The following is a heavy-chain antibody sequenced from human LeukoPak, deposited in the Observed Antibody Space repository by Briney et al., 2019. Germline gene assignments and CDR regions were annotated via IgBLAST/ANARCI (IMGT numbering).Heavy chain of an antibody. CDR1: GFTFDDYA. D-gene: IGHD2-8*01. CDR3: AKDGEVYTNGVPCNWFDP. J-gene: IGHJ5*02. V-gene: IGHV3-9*01. Sequence: GRSLRLSCAASGFTFDDYAMHWVRQAPGKGLEWVSGISWNSGSIGYADSVKGRFTISRDNAKNSLYLQMNSLRAEDTALYYCAKDGEVYTNGVPCNWFDPWGQGTLVTVSS. CDR2: ISWNSGSI.